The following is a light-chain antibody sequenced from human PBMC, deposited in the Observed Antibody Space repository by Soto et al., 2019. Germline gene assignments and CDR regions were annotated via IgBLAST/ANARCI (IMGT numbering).Light chain of an antibody. CDR2: GAS. Sequence: EIVLTQSPGTLSFSPGERATLSCRSSQRVSNTYLAWYQQKPGQAPRLLIYGASSRATGIPDRFSGSGSGTDFTLTISRVAPEDFAVYYCQQYVGLPITFGQGTRLEIK. CDR3: QQYVGLPIT. V-gene: IGKV3-20*01. J-gene: IGKJ5*01. CDR1: QRVSNTY.